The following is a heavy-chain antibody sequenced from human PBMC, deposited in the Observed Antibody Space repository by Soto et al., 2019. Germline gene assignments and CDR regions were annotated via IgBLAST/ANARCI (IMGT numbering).Heavy chain of an antibody. CDR3: ARDFTTAETPGDDFDY. CDR1: GFTFSSYA. V-gene: IGHV3-74*01. CDR2: INADGSYA. J-gene: IGHJ4*02. Sequence: GGSLRLSCAASGFTFSSYAMSWVRQAPGKGLVWVSRINADGSYASYADFVKGRFTISRDSSRNTVHLQMNSLSAEDTAVYYCARDFTTAETPGDDFDYWGQGIPVTVSS. D-gene: IGHD4-17*01.